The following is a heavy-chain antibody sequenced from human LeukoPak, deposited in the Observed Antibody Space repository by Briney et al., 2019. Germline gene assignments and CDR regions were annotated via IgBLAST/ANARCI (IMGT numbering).Heavy chain of an antibody. D-gene: IGHD2-2*02. Sequence: LETLSLTCNVSGYSISALANWGWIRQSPGKGLEWIGSFYYGGSTYYNPSLRSRVTISVDTSKNQFSLKLTSVTVADTAVYYCARLTQGWVCSSTSCYSDVWGQGTTVTVSS. CDR2: FYYGGST. V-gene: IGHV4-38-2*02. CDR1: GYSISALAN. CDR3: ARLTQGWVCSSTSCYSDV. J-gene: IGHJ6*02.